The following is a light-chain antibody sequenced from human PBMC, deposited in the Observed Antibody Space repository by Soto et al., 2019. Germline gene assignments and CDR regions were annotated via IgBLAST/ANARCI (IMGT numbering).Light chain of an antibody. CDR1: QGIGND. CDR3: LQHNSYPLT. V-gene: IGKV1-17*01. Sequence: DIQITQSPSSLCSSLGDIVTITFRASQGIGNDLGWYQQKPGKAPKRLIYTASNLQSGVPSRFSGSASGTEFTLTISSLQPEDFATYYCLQHNSYPLTFGGGTKVDNK. J-gene: IGKJ4*01. CDR2: TAS.